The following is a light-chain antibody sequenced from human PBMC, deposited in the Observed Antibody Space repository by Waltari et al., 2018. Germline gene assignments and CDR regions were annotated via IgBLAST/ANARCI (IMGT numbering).Light chain of an antibody. CDR2: EVN. J-gene: IGLJ1*01. V-gene: IGLV2-14*01. CDR3: SSFTSRHLYV. CDR1: SSDVGGYNS. Sequence: QSALTQPASVSGSPGQSITIPCTGSSSDVGGYNSVPWYQQYPGKVPKIMIYEVNNRPSGVSSRFSGSKSGNTASLTISGLQADDEADYYCSSFTSRHLYVFGTGTAVTVL.